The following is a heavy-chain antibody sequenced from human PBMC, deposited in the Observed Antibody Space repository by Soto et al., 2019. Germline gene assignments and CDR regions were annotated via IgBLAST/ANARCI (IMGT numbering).Heavy chain of an antibody. CDR2: IYYSGST. CDR1: GGSISSSSYY. Sequence: SETLSLTCTVSGGSISSSSYYWGWIRQPPGKGLELIGNIYYSGSTYYTPSLKSRVTISVDTSKNHFSLKLSSVTAADTAVYYCARRHSSSYPDYWGQGTLVTVSS. J-gene: IGHJ4*02. V-gene: IGHV4-39*02. D-gene: IGHD6-13*01. CDR3: ARRHSSSYPDY.